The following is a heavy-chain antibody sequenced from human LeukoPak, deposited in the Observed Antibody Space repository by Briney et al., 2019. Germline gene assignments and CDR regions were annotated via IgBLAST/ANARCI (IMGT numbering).Heavy chain of an antibody. CDR1: GFTFSSYS. Sequence: GGSLRLSCAASGFTFSSYSMNWVRQAPGKGLEWVSSISSSSSYIYYADSVKGRFTISRDNAKNSLYLQMNSLRAEDTAVYYCARGPQQYNWNDAALSAYGMDVWGQGTTVTVSS. J-gene: IGHJ6*02. CDR3: ARGPQQYNWNDAALSAYGMDV. V-gene: IGHV3-21*01. CDR2: ISSSSSYI. D-gene: IGHD1-1*01.